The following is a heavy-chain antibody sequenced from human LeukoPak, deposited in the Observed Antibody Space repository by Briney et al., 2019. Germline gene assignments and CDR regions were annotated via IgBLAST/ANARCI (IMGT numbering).Heavy chain of an antibody. CDR2: IYYSGST. J-gene: IGHJ4*02. D-gene: IGHD2-21*01. V-gene: IGHV4-39*01. CDR1: GGSISSSSYY. CDR3: ARRGLWSQRSDY. Sequence: KPSETLSLTCTVSGGSISSSSYYWGWIRQPPGKGLEWIGSIYYSGSTYYNPSLKSRVTISVDTSKNQFSLKLSSVTAADTAVYYCARRGLWSQRSDYWGQGTLVTVSS.